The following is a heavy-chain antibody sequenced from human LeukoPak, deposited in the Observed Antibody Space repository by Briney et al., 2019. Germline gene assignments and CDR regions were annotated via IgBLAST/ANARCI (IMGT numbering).Heavy chain of an antibody. D-gene: IGHD3-22*01. V-gene: IGHV4-39*01. J-gene: IGHJ5*02. CDR1: GGSVSSSSYY. Sequence: SETLSLTCTVSGGSVSSSSYYWGWIRQPPGKGLEWIGSIYYSGSTYYNPSLKSRVTISVDTSKNQFSLKLSSVTAADTAVYYCARHHYYDSSKRERRGNWFDPWGQGTLVTVSS. CDR2: IYYSGST. CDR3: ARHHYYDSSKRERRGNWFDP.